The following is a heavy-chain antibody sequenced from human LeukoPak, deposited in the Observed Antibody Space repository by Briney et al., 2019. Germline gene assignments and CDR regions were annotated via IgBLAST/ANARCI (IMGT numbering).Heavy chain of an antibody. CDR3: ARDRVIVVVTDGMDV. CDR2: IWYDGSNK. V-gene: IGHV3-33*01. D-gene: IGHD3-22*01. J-gene: IGHJ6*02. CDR1: GFTFSSYG. Sequence: GGSLRLSCAASGFTFSSYGMHWVRQAPGKGLEWVAVIWYDGSNKYYADSVKGRSTISRDNSKNTLYLQMNSLRAEDTAVYYCARDRVIVVVTDGMDVWGQGTTVTVSS.